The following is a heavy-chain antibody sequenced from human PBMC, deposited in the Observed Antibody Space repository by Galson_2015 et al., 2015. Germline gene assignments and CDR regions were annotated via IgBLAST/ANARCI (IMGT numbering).Heavy chain of an antibody. Sequence: SVKVSCKASGCTFTSYYMHWVRQAPGQGLEWMGIINPSGGSTSYAQKFQGRVTMTRDTSTSTVYMELSSLRSEDTAVYYCARRNYCSSTSCYYYGMDVWGQGTTVTVSS. CDR3: ARRNYCSSTSCYYYGMDV. V-gene: IGHV1-46*01. D-gene: IGHD2-2*01. J-gene: IGHJ6*02. CDR1: GCTFTSYY. CDR2: INPSGGST.